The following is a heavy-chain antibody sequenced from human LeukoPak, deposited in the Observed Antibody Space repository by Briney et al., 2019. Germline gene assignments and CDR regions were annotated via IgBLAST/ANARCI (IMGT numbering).Heavy chain of an antibody. J-gene: IGHJ4*02. CDR3: VYYDSSGYYDY. Sequence: PSETLSLTCTVSGYSISSGYYWGRIRQPPGKGLEWIGSIYHSRSTYYNPSLKSRVTISVDTSKNQFSLKLSSVTAADTAVYYCVYYDSSGYYDYWGQGTLVTVSS. CDR1: GYSISSGYY. CDR2: IYHSRST. D-gene: IGHD3-22*01. V-gene: IGHV4-38-2*02.